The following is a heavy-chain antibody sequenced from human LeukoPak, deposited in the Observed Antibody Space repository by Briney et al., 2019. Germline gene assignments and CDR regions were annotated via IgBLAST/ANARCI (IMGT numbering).Heavy chain of an antibody. CDR3: ARVSYGASGAFDI. D-gene: IGHD5-18*01. CDR1: AFTFSTYA. J-gene: IGHJ3*02. CDR2: ISDSGGST. Sequence: QPGGSLRLSCAASAFTFSTYAMSWVRQAPGKGLDWVSAISDSGGSTYYADSVKGRFTISRDNSKNTLYLQMNSLRSEDTAVYYCARVSYGASGAFDIWGQGTMVTVSS. V-gene: IGHV3-23*01.